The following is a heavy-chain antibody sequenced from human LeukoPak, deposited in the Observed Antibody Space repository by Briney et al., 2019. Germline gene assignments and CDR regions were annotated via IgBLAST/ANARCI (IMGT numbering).Heavy chain of an antibody. J-gene: IGHJ4*02. CDR1: GYTFTRYG. CDR2: ISAYNGDT. V-gene: IGHV1-18*04. Sequence: ASVKVSCKASGYTFTRYGINWLRQAPGQGLEWMGWISAYNGDTNYAQKLQGRVTMTTDTSTSTAYMELRRLISDDTAVCYCARDIGYCSGGSCSPYCDYWGQGTLVTVSS. CDR3: ARDIGYCSGGSCSPYCDY. D-gene: IGHD2-15*01.